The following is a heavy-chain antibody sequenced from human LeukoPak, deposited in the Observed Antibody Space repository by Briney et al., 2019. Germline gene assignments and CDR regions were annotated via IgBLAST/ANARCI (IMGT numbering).Heavy chain of an antibody. D-gene: IGHD2-15*01. Sequence: SETLSLTCTVSGGSISSYYWSWIRQPPGKGLEWIGYIYYSGSTIYNPSLKSRVTISVDTSKNQFSLKLSSVTAADTAVYYCARLLRYCSGGSCYSGGFDYWGQGTLVTVSS. CDR3: ARLLRYCSGGSCYSGGFDY. V-gene: IGHV4-59*08. CDR2: IYYSGST. J-gene: IGHJ4*02. CDR1: GGSISSYY.